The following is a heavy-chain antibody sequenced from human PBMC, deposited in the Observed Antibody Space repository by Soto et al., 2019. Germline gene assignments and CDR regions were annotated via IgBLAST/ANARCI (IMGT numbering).Heavy chain of an antibody. J-gene: IGHJ3*02. D-gene: IGHD2-15*01. CDR2: IIPILGIA. CDR1: GGTFSSYT. V-gene: IGHV1-69*02. Sequence: QVQLVQSGAEVKKPGSSVKVSCKASGGTFSSYTISWVRQAPGQGLEWMGRIIPILGIANYAQKFQGRVTITADKSTSTAYMELSSLRSEETAVYYCARPLGYCSGGSCYGDDAFDIWGQGTMVTVSS. CDR3: ARPLGYCSGGSCYGDDAFDI.